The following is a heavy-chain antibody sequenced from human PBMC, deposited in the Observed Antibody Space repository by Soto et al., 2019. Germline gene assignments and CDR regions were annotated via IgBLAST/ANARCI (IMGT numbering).Heavy chain of an antibody. V-gene: IGHV4-30-4*01. D-gene: IGHD3-10*01. CDR3: ARGRVAHYYYYGMDV. CDR1: GGSISRGDYY. J-gene: IGHJ6*02. CDR2: IYYSGST. Sequence: QVQLQESGPGLVKPSQTLSLTCTVSGGSISRGDYYWSWIRQPPGKGLEWIGYIYYSGSTYYNPSLKSRVTISVDTSKHQFPLKMSSVTAADTAVYYCARGRVAHYYYYGMDVWGQGTTVTVSS.